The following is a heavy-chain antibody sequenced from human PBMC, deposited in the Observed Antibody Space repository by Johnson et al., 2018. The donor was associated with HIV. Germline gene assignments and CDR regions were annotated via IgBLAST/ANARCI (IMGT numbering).Heavy chain of an antibody. CDR3: ATSTASDALDI. D-gene: IGHD1-1*01. CDR2: ISGSGGST. V-gene: IGHV3-23*04. Sequence: EVQLVESGGGLVQPGGSLRLSCAASGFTVSSNYMSWVRQAPGKGLEWVSVISGSGGSTYYADSVKGRFTISRDNSKNTLYLQMNSLRAEDTAVYYCATSTASDALDIWGQGTMVTVSS. J-gene: IGHJ3*02. CDR1: GFTVSSNY.